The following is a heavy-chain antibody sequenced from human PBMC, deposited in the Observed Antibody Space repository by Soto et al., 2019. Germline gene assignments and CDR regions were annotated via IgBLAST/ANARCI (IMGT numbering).Heavy chain of an antibody. CDR3: ARGWYYDFWSGYYTRLGGFYGMDV. V-gene: IGHV1-8*01. CDR2: MNPNSGNT. Sequence: ASVKVSCKASGYTFTSYDINWVRQATGQGLEWMGWMNPNSGNTGYAQKFQGRVTMTRNTSISTAYMELSSLRSEDTAVYYCARGWYYDFWSGYYTRLGGFYGMDVWGQGTTVTVSS. J-gene: IGHJ6*02. CDR1: GYTFTSYD. D-gene: IGHD3-3*01.